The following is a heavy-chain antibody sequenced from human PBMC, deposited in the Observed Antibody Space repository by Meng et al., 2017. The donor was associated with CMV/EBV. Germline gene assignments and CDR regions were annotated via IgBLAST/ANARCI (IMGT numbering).Heavy chain of an antibody. CDR2: INPNSGGT. Sequence: ASVNVSCKASGYTFTGYYMHWVRQAPGQGLEWMGWINPNSGGTNYAQKFQGRVTMTRDTSISTAYMELSRLRSDDTAVYYCARGRAHDYSNYEVRDNWFDPWGQGTLVTVSS. V-gene: IGHV1-2*02. CDR1: GYTFTGYY. J-gene: IGHJ5*02. D-gene: IGHD4-11*01. CDR3: ARGRAHDYSNYEVRDNWFDP.